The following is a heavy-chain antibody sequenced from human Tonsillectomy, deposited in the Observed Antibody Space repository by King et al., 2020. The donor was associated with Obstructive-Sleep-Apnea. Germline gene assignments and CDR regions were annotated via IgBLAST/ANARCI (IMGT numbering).Heavy chain of an antibody. J-gene: IGHJ4*02. CDR1: GGSISNYY. V-gene: IGHV4-59*08. D-gene: IGHD5-12*01. CDR3: ARQRGVEDNGGYGDYFDY. CDR2: MYYSGNT. Sequence: VQLQESGPGLVKPSETLSLTCTVSGGSISNYYWSWIRQPPGKGLEWIGYMYYSGNTNFNPSLKSRVTISADTSKNQFSLRLGSVTAADTAVYYCARQRGVEDNGGYGDYFDYWGQGTLVTVSS.